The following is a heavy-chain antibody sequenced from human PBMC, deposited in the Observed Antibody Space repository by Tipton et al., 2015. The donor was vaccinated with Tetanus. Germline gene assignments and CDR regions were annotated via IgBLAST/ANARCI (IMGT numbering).Heavy chain of an antibody. D-gene: IGHD6-19*01. J-gene: IGHJ4*02. CDR3: AKGLMYSSGWYYFDY. CDR1: GGSFSGCY. V-gene: IGHV4-34*01. CDR2: INHRGSI. Sequence: TLSLTCAVYGGSFSGCYWSWIRQPPGMGLEWIGEINHRGSINYNPSLKSRVTISVDTSKNHFSLKLSSVTAADTAIYYCAKGLMYSSGWYYFDYWGQGTLVTVSS.